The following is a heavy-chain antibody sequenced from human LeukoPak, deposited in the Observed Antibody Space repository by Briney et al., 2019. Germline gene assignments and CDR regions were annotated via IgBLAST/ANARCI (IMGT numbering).Heavy chain of an antibody. CDR1: GFTFNNYA. D-gene: IGHD2-2*01. J-gene: IGHJ6*02. V-gene: IGHV3-23*01. CDR2: ITGSDGAT. CDR3: ARGSLVVPAALYYYYGMDV. Sequence: GGSLRVSCAASGFTFNNYAMTWVRQSPGKGLEWVSTITGSDGATYYADSMKGRFTISRDNSKNTLYLQMNSLRAEDTAVYYCARGSLVVPAALYYYYGMDVWGQGTTVTVSS.